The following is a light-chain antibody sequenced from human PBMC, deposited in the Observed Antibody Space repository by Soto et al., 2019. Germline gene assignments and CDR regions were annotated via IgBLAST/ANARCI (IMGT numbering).Light chain of an antibody. CDR2: AAS. J-gene: IGKJ4*01. CDR3: LQDDDYPFT. CDR1: QSIRNE. V-gene: IGKV1-6*01. Sequence: AIPVTQSPSSLSASVGDRVTITCRASQSIRNELSWYQQKPGKAPKFLIFAASNLQSGVPSRFSGSGSGTDFTLTISSLQPEDFATYFCLQDDDYPFTFGGGTKVEIK.